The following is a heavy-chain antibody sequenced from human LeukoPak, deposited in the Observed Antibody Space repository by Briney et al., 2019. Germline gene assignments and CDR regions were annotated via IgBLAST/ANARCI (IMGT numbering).Heavy chain of an antibody. CDR3: AHRLSAYDFWSGYRYNWFDP. CDR1: GFSLSTSGVG. Sequence: SGPTLVNPTQTLTLTCTFSGFSLSTSGVGVGWIRQPPGKALEWLALIYWDDDKRYSPSLKSRLTITKDTSKNQVVLTMTNMDPVDTATYYCAHRLSAYDFWSGYRYNWFDPWGQGTLVTVSS. J-gene: IGHJ5*02. CDR2: IYWDDDK. V-gene: IGHV2-5*02. D-gene: IGHD3-3*01.